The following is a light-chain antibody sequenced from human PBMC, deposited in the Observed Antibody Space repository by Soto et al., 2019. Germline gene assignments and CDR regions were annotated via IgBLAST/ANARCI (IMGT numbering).Light chain of an antibody. CDR2: DAS. CDR1: QSISSY. V-gene: IGKV1-5*01. Sequence: IQLTQSPSSLSASVGDRVTITCRASQSISSYLNWYQQKPGKAPKLLIYDASSLESGVPSRFSGSGSGTEFTLTISSLQPDDFATYYCQQYNSYSEWTFGQGTKVDI. CDR3: QQYNSYSEWT. J-gene: IGKJ1*01.